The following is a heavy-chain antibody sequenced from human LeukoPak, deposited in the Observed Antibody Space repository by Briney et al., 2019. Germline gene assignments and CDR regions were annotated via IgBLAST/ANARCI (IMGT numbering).Heavy chain of an antibody. V-gene: IGHV1-2*06. Sequence: ASVKVSSKASGYTFTGYYIHWVRQAPGQGLEWMARVNAKNGDTKYAQKFQGRVTMTRDTSISTAYMELASLRSDDTAVFYCAREVCYSSSYYGRFDPWGQGTLVIVSS. CDR3: AREVCYSSSYYGRFDP. D-gene: IGHD1-26*01. J-gene: IGHJ5*02. CDR1: GYTFTGYY. CDR2: VNAKNGDT.